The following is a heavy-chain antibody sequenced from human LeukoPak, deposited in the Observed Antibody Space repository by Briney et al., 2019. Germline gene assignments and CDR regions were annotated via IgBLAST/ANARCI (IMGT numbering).Heavy chain of an antibody. CDR3: AKWAPYGDSAFAYFDY. CDR1: GFTFGAYT. Sequence: PGGSLRLSCAASGFTFGAYTINWVRQAPGKGLEWVSAISGSGGSTYYADSVKGRFTISRDNSKNTLYLQMNSLRAEDTAVYYCAKWAPYGDSAFAYFDYWGQGTLVTVSS. J-gene: IGHJ4*02. D-gene: IGHD4-17*01. V-gene: IGHV3-23*01. CDR2: ISGSGGST.